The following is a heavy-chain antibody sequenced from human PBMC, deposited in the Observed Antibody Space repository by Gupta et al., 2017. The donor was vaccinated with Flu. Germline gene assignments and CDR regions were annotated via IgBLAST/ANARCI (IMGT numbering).Heavy chain of an antibody. CDR1: GFRFSTYV. CDR3: ARDRFLEWLLPLDY. CDR2: ISHDGTNK. J-gene: IGHJ4*02. V-gene: IGHV3-30-3*01. D-gene: IGHD3-3*01. Sequence: QVQLVESGGGVVQPGRSLSLSCATSGFRFSTYVIPWVRQAPGKGLEWVATISHDGTNKDYADSVKGRFTISRDNAKNTLYLQMESLRAEDTAVYFCARDRFLEWLLPLDYWGQGTLVTVSS.